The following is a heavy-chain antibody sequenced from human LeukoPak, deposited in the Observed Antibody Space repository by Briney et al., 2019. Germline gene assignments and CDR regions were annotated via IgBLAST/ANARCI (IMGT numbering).Heavy chain of an antibody. J-gene: IGHJ6*03. CDR3: AKGELDFYYYMDV. CDR2: ISGGGDRT. D-gene: IGHD1-26*01. V-gene: IGHV3-23*01. CDR1: GFPFGGYA. Sequence: GGSLRLSCAGSGFPFGGYAMTWVRQAPGQGLEWVSTISGGGDRTDYADSVKGRFTISRDTSKNIYLQLNSLRAEDTAVYYCAKGELDFYYYMDVWGRGTTVTVSS.